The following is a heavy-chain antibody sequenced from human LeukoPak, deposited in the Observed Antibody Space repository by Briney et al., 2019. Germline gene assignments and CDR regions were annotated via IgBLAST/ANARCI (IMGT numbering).Heavy chain of an antibody. J-gene: IGHJ1*01. Sequence: GGSLRLSCAASGFTFSSYTMSWVRQAPGKGLEWVSAISGSGGSTYYADPVKGRFTISRDNSKNTLYLQMNSLRVEDTAVYYCARERVGGSYSSSLEYFQHWGQGTLVTVSS. CDR3: ARERVGGSYSSSLEYFQH. CDR2: ISGSGGST. V-gene: IGHV3-23*01. CDR1: GFTFSSYT. D-gene: IGHD6-13*01.